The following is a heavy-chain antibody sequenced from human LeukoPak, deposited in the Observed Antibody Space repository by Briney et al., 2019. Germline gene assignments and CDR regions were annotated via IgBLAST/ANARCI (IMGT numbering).Heavy chain of an antibody. CDR3: ARGRGKLELYYFDY. D-gene: IGHD1-7*01. V-gene: IGHV1-8*03. Sequence: GASVKVSCKASGYTFTSYDINWVRQATGQGLEWMGWMDPNSGNTGYAQKFQGRVTITRNTPISTAYMEPSSLRSEDTAVYYCARGRGKLELYYFDYWGQGTLVTVSP. J-gene: IGHJ4*02. CDR1: GYTFTSYD. CDR2: MDPNSGNT.